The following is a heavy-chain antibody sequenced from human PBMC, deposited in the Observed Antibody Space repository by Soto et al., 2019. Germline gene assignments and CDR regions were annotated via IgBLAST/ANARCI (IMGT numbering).Heavy chain of an antibody. J-gene: IGHJ6*02. Sequence: SVKVYCKTSGDNFKKNFFTWVRQAPGQGLEWMGGAIPALGKTHYIEKFQGRVTITVGDATRTVYMEVRDLTSEDTAIYYCARGPFRPPAMDVWGQGTTVTVSS. CDR2: AIPALGKT. CDR1: GDNFKKNF. V-gene: IGHV1-69*10. D-gene: IGHD3-10*01. CDR3: ARGPFRPPAMDV.